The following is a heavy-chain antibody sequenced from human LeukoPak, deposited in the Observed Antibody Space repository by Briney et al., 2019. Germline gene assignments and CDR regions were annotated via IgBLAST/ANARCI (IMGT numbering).Heavy chain of an antibody. Sequence: GGSLRLSCAASGFTFSSYAMSWVRQAPGKGLEWVSAISGSGGSTYYADSVKGRFTISRDNSKNTLYLQMNSLRAEDTAVYYCAKDHYYDSSGYYYDSDYWGQGTLVTVSS. D-gene: IGHD3-22*01. CDR3: AKDHYYDSSGYYYDSDY. V-gene: IGHV3-23*01. CDR1: GFTFSSYA. CDR2: ISGSGGST. J-gene: IGHJ4*02.